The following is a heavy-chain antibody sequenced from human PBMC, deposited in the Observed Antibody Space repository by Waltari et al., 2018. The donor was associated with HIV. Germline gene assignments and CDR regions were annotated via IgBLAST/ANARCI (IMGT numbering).Heavy chain of an antibody. CDR1: GSTLSSHW. J-gene: IGHJ6*02. Sequence: EAQLVESGGDLVQPGGPLRLSCAAYGSTLSSHWKSWFRQAPGKGLEWVANIKQDGSEKFYVDSVKGRFTISSDIAKHSVYLHMISLRSDDPTVYDCERVPFTIFGLGAGYYGTVVWRQRTTVTVS. D-gene: IGHD3-3*01. V-gene: IGHV3-7*01. CDR3: ERVPFTIFGLGAGYYGTVV. CDR2: IKQDGSEK.